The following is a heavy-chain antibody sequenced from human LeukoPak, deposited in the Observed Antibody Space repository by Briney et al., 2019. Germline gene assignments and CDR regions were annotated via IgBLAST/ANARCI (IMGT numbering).Heavy chain of an antibody. V-gene: IGHV3-7*03. Sequence: GGSLRLSCVASGFTFSSHWMTWVRQAPGKGLEWVASIRQDGGEKYYVDSVKGRFTISRDNVNNSLYLQMNSLRAEDTAVYYCAKVTYGSGTYGAFDYWGQGTLVTVSS. J-gene: IGHJ4*02. CDR3: AKVTYGSGTYGAFDY. CDR1: GFTFSSHW. D-gene: IGHD3-10*01. CDR2: IRQDGGEK.